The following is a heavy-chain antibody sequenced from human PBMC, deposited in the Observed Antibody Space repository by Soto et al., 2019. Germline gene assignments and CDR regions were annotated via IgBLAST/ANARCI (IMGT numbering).Heavy chain of an antibody. CDR1: GGSISSSSYY. CDR3: ARHDSSSWYWYFDL. V-gene: IGHV4-39*01. Sequence: SETLSLTCTVSGGSISSSSYYWGWIRQPPGKGLEWIGSIYYSGSTYYNPSLKSRVTISVDTSKNQFSLKLSSVTAADTAVYYCARHDSSSWYWYFDLWGRGTLVTVSS. D-gene: IGHD6-13*01. J-gene: IGHJ2*01. CDR2: IYYSGST.